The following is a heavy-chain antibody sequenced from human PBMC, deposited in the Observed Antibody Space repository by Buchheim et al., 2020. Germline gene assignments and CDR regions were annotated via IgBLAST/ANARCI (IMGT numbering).Heavy chain of an antibody. CDR2: IKSKTDGGTI. CDR1: GFTFSKAW. J-gene: IGHJ4*02. D-gene: IGHD3-3*01. CDR3: TTDLSNSMTIFGVVPGFDC. V-gene: IGHV3-15*07. Sequence: EVQLVESGGDLVKPGGSLRLSCAASGFTFSKAWMNWVRQAPGKGLEWVGRIKSKTDGGTIDYAAPVKGRFTISRDDSNNTLYLQMNSLKIEDTAVYYCTTDLSNSMTIFGVVPGFDCWGQGTL.